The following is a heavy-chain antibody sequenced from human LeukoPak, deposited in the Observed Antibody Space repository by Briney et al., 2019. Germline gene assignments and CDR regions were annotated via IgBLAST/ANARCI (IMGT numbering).Heavy chain of an antibody. Sequence: PGGSLRLSCVASGFTFSRYWMQWVRQAPGKGLVWVSRINIDGGSTSYADSVKGRFTISRDNAKNTLYLQMNSLRAEDTALYYCARIGSGYDGDYFDLWGQGTLVTVSS. J-gene: IGHJ4*02. CDR1: GFTFSRYW. CDR2: INIDGGST. CDR3: ARIGSGYDGDYFDL. D-gene: IGHD5-12*01. V-gene: IGHV3-74*01.